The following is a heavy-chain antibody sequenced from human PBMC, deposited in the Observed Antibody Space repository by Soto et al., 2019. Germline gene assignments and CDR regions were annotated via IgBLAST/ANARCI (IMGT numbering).Heavy chain of an antibody. V-gene: IGHV3-33*01. CDR1: GFTFSYYG. J-gene: IGHJ6*02. CDR3: ARDRGSYGYYYGMDV. Sequence: QVQLVESGGGVVQPGRSLRLSCEASGFTFSYYGMHWVRQAPGKGLEWVAAIWYDGSKKFYADSVKGRFTISRDNSKNTLFLQMNSLRAEDTAVYYCARDRGSYGYYYGMDVWGQGTTVTVSS. CDR2: IWYDGSKK. D-gene: IGHD5-18*01.